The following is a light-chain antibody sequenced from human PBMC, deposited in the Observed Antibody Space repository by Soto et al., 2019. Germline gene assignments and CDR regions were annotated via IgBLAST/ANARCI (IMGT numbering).Light chain of an antibody. Sequence: EIVMTQSPATLSLSPGERATLSCRASQSVSSYLAWYQQKPGQAPRLLIYDASNRATGIPARFSGSGSGTDLTLTISSLEPEDFAVYYCQQRSNWPPFGQGTRLEIK. CDR1: QSVSSY. CDR3: QQRSNWPP. V-gene: IGKV3-11*01. CDR2: DAS. J-gene: IGKJ5*01.